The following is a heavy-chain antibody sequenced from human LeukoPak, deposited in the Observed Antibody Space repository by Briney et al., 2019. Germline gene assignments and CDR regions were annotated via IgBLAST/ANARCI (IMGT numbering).Heavy chain of an antibody. D-gene: IGHD3-3*01. J-gene: IGHJ6*03. CDR1: GFTFGDYA. V-gene: IGHV3-49*03. CDR2: IRSKAYGGTT. CDR3: TRDKDYDFWSGYYTYYYYYVDV. Sequence: GGSLRLSCTASGFTFGDYAMSWFRQAPGKGLEWVGFIRSKAYGGTTEYAASVKGRFTISRDDSKSIAYLQMNSLKTEDTAVYYCTRDKDYDFWSGYYTYYYYYVDVWGKGTTVTVSS.